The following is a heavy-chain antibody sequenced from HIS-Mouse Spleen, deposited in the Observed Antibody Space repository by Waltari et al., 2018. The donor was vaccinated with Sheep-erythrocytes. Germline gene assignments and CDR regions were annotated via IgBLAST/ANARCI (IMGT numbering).Heavy chain of an antibody. D-gene: IGHD1-26*01. CDR2: IGTAGDT. CDR3: ARANSGSYDDAFDI. CDR1: GFTFSSYD. V-gene: IGHV3-13*01. Sequence: GSLRLSCAASGFTFSSYDMHWVRQAKGKGLEWVSAIGTAGDTYYPGSVKGRFTISRENAKNSLYLQMNSLRAGDTAVYYCARANSGSYDDAFDIWGQGTMVTVSS. J-gene: IGHJ3*02.